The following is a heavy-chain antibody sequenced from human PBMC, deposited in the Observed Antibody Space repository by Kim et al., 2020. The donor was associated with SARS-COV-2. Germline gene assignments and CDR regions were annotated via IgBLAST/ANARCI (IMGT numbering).Heavy chain of an antibody. CDR2: INTNNGNP. J-gene: IGHJ6*02. CDR3: ASPSPAMVRGAPYYYYDMDV. CDR1: GYTFTSYV. D-gene: IGHD3-10*01. V-gene: IGHV7-4-1*02. Sequence: ASVKVSCKASGYTFTSYVMNWVRQAPGQGLEWMGWINTNNGNPTYVQGFTGRFVFSLDTSVSTTYLQISSLKAKDTAVYYCASPSPAMVRGAPYYYYDMDVWGQGATVTVSS.